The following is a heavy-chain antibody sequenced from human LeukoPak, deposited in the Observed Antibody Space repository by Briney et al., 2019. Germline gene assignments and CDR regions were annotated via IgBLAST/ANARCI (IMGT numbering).Heavy chain of an antibody. V-gene: IGHV3-74*01. CDR3: ARDQGSGYYSLDY. J-gene: IGHJ4*02. Sequence: GGSLRLSCAASGFTFSSYWMHWVRHAPGKGLAWVSRINSDGSSTSYADSVKGRFTISRDNAKNTLYLQMNSLRAEDTAVYYCARDQGSGYYSLDYWGQGTLVTVSS. CDR2: INSDGSST. D-gene: IGHD3-22*01. CDR1: GFTFSSYW.